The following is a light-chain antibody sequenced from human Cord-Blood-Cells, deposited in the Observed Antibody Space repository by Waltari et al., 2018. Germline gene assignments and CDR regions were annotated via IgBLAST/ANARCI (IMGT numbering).Light chain of an antibody. CDR1: SSDVGSYNL. Sequence: QSALTQPASVSGSPGQSITISCTGTSSDVGSYNLVSWYQQHPGKAPKLMIYEGSKRPSGVSNRFSGSKSGNTASLTISGLQAEDEADYYCCSYTSSSTVFGGGTQLTVL. V-gene: IGLV2-14*02. CDR3: CSYTSSSTV. CDR2: EGS. J-gene: IGLJ7*01.